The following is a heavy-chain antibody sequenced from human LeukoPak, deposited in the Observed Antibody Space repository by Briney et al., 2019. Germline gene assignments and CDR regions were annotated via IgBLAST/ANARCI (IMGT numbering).Heavy chain of an antibody. CDR3: ARYSSGGNYFDH. D-gene: IGHD1-26*01. V-gene: IGHV4-59*01. CDR1: GGSISGYY. Sequence: ETSETLSLTRIVSGGSISGYYWGWLRQPPGRGLEWIGYVHYSGDTIYNPSLKSRVTMSVDTSKNQFSLKLTSVTAADTASYYCARYSSGGNYFDHWGQGTLVTVSS. CDR2: VHYSGDT. J-gene: IGHJ4*02.